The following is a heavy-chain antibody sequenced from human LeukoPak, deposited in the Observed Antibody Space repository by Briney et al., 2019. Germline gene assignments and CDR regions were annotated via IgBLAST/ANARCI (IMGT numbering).Heavy chain of an antibody. V-gene: IGHV3-9*03. Sequence: GGSLRLSCAASGFTFDDYARHWVRQAPGKGLEWVSGISWNSGSIGYADSVKGRFTISRDNAKNSLYLQMNSLRAEDMALYYCAKTKSPFLPQEAFDIWGQGTMVTVSS. CDR3: AKTKSPFLPQEAFDI. CDR1: GFTFDDYA. CDR2: ISWNSGSI. J-gene: IGHJ3*02. D-gene: IGHD3-3*01.